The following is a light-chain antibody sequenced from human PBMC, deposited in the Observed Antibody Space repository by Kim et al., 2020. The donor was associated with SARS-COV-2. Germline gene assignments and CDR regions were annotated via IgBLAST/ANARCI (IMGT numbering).Light chain of an antibody. CDR3: CSFAGSYTYV. CDR1: SNDVGGYDY. V-gene: IGLV2-11*03. J-gene: IGLJ1*01. CDR2: DVH. Sequence: GQSVTISCTGTSNDVGGYDYVSWYQQHPGKAPKLMISDVHKRPSGVPDRFSGSKSGNTASLTISGLQAEDEADYYCCSFAGSYTYVFGTGTKVTVL.